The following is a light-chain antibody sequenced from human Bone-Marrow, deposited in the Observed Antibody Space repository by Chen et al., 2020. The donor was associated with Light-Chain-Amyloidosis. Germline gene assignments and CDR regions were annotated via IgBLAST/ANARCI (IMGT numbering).Light chain of an antibody. CDR1: NIGSTS. CDR3: QVWDRSSDRPV. Sequence: SYVLHQPSSLSGAPGQTATIACGGNNIGSTSVHWYQQTPGPAPLLVVYDDSDRPSGIPERLSGSNSGNTATLTISRVEAGDEADYYCQVWDRSSDRPVFGGGTKLTVL. J-gene: IGLJ3*02. CDR2: DDS. V-gene: IGLV3-21*02.